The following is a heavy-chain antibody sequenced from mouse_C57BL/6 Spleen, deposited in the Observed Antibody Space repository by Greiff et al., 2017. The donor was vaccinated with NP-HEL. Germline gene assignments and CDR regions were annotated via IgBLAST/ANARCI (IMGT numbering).Heavy chain of an antibody. CDR1: GYTFTSYW. CDR2: IDPNSGGT. J-gene: IGHJ2*01. Sequence: QVHVKQSGAELVKPGASVKLSCKASGYTFTSYWMHWVKQRPGRGLEWIGRIDPNSGGTKYNEKFKSKATLTVDKPSSTAYMQLSSLTSEDSAVYYCAREVGLRRGFDYWGQGTTLTVSS. CDR3: AREVGLRRGFDY. V-gene: IGHV1-72*01. D-gene: IGHD2-4*01.